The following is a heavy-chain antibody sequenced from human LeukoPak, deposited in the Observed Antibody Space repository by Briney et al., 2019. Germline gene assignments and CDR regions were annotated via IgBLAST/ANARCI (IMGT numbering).Heavy chain of an antibody. V-gene: IGHV1-69*13. Sequence: SVKVSCEASGYTFTSYAISWVRQAPGQGLEWMGGIIPIFGTANYAQKFQGRVTITADESTSTAYMELSSLRSEDTAVYYCARAVQQLVGWFDPWGQGTLVTVSS. D-gene: IGHD6-13*01. J-gene: IGHJ5*02. CDR1: GYTFTSYA. CDR3: ARAVQQLVGWFDP. CDR2: IIPIFGTA.